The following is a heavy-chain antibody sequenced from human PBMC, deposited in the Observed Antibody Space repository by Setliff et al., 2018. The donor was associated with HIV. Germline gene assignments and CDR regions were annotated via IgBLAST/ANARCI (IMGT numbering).Heavy chain of an antibody. CDR2: ISAYNGNT. CDR3: ARGYCTNAVCSDAFDI. V-gene: IGHV1-18*01. Sequence: ASVKVSCKASGYTFTKYGVSWVRRAPGQGLEWMGWISAYNGNTNYPQKFQGRVTMTTDTSTSTAYMELRSLRSDDTAVYYCARGYCTNAVCSDAFDIWGQGTMVTVSS. J-gene: IGHJ3*02. CDR1: GYTFTKYG. D-gene: IGHD2-8*01.